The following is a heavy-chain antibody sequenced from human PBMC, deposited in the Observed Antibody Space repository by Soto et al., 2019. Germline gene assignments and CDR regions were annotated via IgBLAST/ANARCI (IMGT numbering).Heavy chain of an antibody. CDR2: IYYRGTT. J-gene: IGHJ4*02. V-gene: IGHV4-39*02. Sequence: QLQLQESGPGLVRPSETLSLTCTVTGGSISSSSYYWGWIRQPQGKGLEWIGNIYYRGTTYYNPSLKRRVITTVETSKNPFSLELASVTAADTAVYYCARDYGDYDFDYGGQGTRVSVSS. D-gene: IGHD4-17*01. CDR3: ARDYGDYDFDY. CDR1: GGSISSSSYY.